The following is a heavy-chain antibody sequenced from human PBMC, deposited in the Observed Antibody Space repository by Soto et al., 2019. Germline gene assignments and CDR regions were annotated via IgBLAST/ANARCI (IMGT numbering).Heavy chain of an antibody. Sequence: EVQLVESGGGLVKPGGSLRLSCAASGFTFSNAWMSWVRQAPGKGLEWVGRIKSKTDGGTTDYAAPVKGRFTISRDDSKNTLYLQMNSLKTEDTAVYYCTTEIVIVRGVMKDYWGQGNLVNVSS. V-gene: IGHV3-15*01. CDR3: TTEIVIVRGVMKDY. D-gene: IGHD3-10*02. CDR2: IKSKTDGGTT. CDR1: GFTFSNAW. J-gene: IGHJ4*02.